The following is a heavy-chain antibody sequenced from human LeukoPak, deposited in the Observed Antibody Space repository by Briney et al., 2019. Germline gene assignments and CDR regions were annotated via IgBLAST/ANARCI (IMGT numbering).Heavy chain of an antibody. Sequence: GGSLRLSCAASGFTFSSYAMSWVRQVPGKGLEWVSVISGSGDNTYYADSVKGRFTISRDNSKNTLYLQMNSLRAEDTAVYYCAGAFRVEAFDIWGQGTMVTVSS. CDR1: GFTFSSYA. V-gene: IGHV3-23*01. CDR2: ISGSGDNT. CDR3: AGAFRVEAFDI. D-gene: IGHD4/OR15-4a*01. J-gene: IGHJ3*02.